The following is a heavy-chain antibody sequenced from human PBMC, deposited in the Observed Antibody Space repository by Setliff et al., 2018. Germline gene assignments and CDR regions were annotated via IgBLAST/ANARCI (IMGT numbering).Heavy chain of an antibody. CDR3: TTSPISSGWHSNFDYNMDV. CDR1: GFTFSNAW. Sequence: PGGSLRLSCTASGFTFSNAWMSWVRQAPGKGLEWVGRIKRITDSGTTDHAAPVKGGFTVSRGDSISTLYLQMNSLKTEDTAVYYCTTSPISSGWHSNFDYNMDVWGQGTTVTVSS. CDR2: IKRITDSGTT. V-gene: IGHV3-15*01. D-gene: IGHD6-19*01. J-gene: IGHJ6*02.